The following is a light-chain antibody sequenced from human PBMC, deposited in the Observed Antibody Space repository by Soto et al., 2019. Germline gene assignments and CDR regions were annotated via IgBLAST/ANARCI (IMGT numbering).Light chain of an antibody. CDR1: SSNIGAGYD. CDR2: GNN. CDR3: QAYDTSLRAWV. V-gene: IGLV1-40*01. Sequence: QSVLTQPPSASGAPGQRVTISCTGSSSNIGAGYDAHWYQQVPGTTPKYLISGNNDRPSGVPDRFSGSKSGTSASLAITGLQAEDEGDYYGQAYDTSLRAWVFGGGTKVTVL. J-gene: IGLJ3*02.